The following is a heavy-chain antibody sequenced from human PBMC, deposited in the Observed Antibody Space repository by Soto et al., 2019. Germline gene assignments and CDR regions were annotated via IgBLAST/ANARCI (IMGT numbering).Heavy chain of an antibody. CDR1: GYTFTSYG. J-gene: IGHJ5*02. D-gene: IGHD6-19*01. CDR3: ARDRPGIAVAGDWFDP. V-gene: IGHV1-18*01. CDR2: ISAYNGNT. Sequence: ASVKVSCKASGYTFTSYGISWVRQAPGQGLEWMGWISAYNGNTNYAQKLQGRVTMTTDTSTSTAYMELRSLRSDDTAVYYCARDRPGIAVAGDWFDPWGQGTLVTVSS.